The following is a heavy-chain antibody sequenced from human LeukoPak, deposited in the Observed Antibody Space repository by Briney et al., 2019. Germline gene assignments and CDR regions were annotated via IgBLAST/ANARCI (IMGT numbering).Heavy chain of an antibody. CDR3: AREISSDYVLDY. V-gene: IGHV3-21*01. CDR1: GFTFSSYS. Sequence: GGSLRLSCAASGFTFSSYSMNWVRQAPGKGLEWVSSISSSSSYIYYADSVKGRFTISRDNDKNSLYLQMNSLRAEDTAVYYCAREISSDYVLDYWGQGTLVTVSS. CDR2: ISSSSSYI. D-gene: IGHD4-17*01. J-gene: IGHJ4*02.